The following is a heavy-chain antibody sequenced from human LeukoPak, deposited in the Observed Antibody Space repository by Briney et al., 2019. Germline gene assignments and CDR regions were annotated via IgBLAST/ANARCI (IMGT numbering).Heavy chain of an antibody. CDR2: IIPILGIA. CDR1: GGTFSSYA. D-gene: IGHD3-22*01. V-gene: IGHV1-69*04. CDR3: ASPSHYYDSSGYYPFDY. Sequence: SVKVSCKASGGTFSSYAISWVRQAPGQGLEWMGRIIPILGIANYAQKFQGRVTITADKSTSTAYMELSSLRSEDTAVYYCASPSHYYDSSGYYPFDYWGQGTLVTVAS. J-gene: IGHJ4*02.